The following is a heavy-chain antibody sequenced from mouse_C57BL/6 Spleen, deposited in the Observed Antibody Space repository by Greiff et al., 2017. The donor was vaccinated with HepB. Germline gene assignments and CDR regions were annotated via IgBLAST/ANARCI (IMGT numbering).Heavy chain of an antibody. CDR2: IYPRSGNT. Sequence: QVQLQQSGAELAMPGASVKLSCKASGYTFTSYGISWVKQRTGQGLEWIGEIYPRSGNTYYNEKFKGKATLTADKSSSTAYMELRSLTSEDSAVYFCARAGDDGYYAMDYWGQGTSVTVSS. D-gene: IGHD2-12*01. CDR1: GYTFTSYG. CDR3: ARAGDDGYYAMDY. V-gene: IGHV1-81*01. J-gene: IGHJ4*01.